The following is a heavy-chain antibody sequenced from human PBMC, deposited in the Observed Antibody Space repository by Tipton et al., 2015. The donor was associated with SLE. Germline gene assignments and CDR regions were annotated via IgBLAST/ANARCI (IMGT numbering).Heavy chain of an antibody. CDR2: ISSSGTTI. V-gene: IGHV3-48*03. CDR1: GFTFTNFG. J-gene: IGHJ3*02. CDR3: ARDFLGGAHDSFDI. Sequence: GSLRLSCAASGFTFTNFGMTWVRQAPGKGLEWISHISSSGTTIYYADSVKGRFTISRDNTKNSLSLQMNSLRAEDTAVYYCARDFLGGAHDSFDIWGQGTMVTVSS. D-gene: IGHD3-16*01.